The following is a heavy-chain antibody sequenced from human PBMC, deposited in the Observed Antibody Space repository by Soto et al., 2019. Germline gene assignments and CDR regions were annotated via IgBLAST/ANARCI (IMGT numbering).Heavy chain of an antibody. CDR1: GGSISSYY. Sequence: SETLSLTCTVSGGSISSYYWSWIRQPPGKGLEWIGYIYYSGSTNYNPSLKSRVTISVDTSKKQFSLKLSSVTAADTDVYYCATDRVVIGYCSSTSCSHTNYYYYGMDVWGQGTKVTVS. CDR3: ATDRVVIGYCSSTSCSHTNYYYYGMDV. CDR2: IYYSGST. V-gene: IGHV4-59*01. J-gene: IGHJ6*02. D-gene: IGHD2-2*01.